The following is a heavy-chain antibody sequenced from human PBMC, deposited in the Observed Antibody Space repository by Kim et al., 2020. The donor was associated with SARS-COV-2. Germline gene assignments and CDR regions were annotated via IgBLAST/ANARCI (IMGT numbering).Heavy chain of an antibody. D-gene: IGHD3-22*01. CDR2: ISAYNGNT. J-gene: IGHJ4*02. CDR1: GYTFTSYG. CDR3: ARESGGGYYYDSSGLPGY. V-gene: IGHV1-18*01. Sequence: ASVKVSCKASGYTFTSYGISWVRQAPGQGLEWMGWISAYNGNTNYAQKLQGRVTMTTDTSTSTAYMELRSLRSDDTAVYYCARESGGGYYYDSSGLPGYWGQGTLVTVSS.